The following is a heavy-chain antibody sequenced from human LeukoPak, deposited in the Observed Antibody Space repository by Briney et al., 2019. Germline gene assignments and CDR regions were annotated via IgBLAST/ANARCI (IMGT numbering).Heavy chain of an antibody. Sequence: SETLSLTCTVSGGSISSHYWSWIRQPPGKGLEWIAYIYYSGTTNYNPSLKSRVTISVDTSKNQFSLKLSSVTAADTAVYYCARTKESGCYPGFDYWGQGTPVTVSS. J-gene: IGHJ4*02. V-gene: IGHV4-59*11. CDR2: IYYSGTT. D-gene: IGHD3-22*01. CDR1: GGSISSHY. CDR3: ARTKESGCYPGFDY.